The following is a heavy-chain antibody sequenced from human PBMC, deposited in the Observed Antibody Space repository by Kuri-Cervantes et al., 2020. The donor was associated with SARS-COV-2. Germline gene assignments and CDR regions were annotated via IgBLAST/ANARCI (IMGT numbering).Heavy chain of an antibody. CDR3: ATGMVRGVIQSYYYGMDV. J-gene: IGHJ6*02. CDR2: INPNSGGT. D-gene: IGHD3-10*01. Sequence: ASVKVSCKASGYTFSGYYIYWVRQAPGQGLKWMGWINPNSGGTNYAQKFQGWVTMTRDTSISTAYMELSRLRSDDTAVYYCATGMVRGVIQSYYYGMDVWGQGTTVTVSS. CDR1: GYTFSGYY. V-gene: IGHV1-2*04.